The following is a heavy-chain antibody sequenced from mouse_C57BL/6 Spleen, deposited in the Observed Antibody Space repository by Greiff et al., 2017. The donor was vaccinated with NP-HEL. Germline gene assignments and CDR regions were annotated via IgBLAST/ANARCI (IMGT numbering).Heavy chain of an antibody. CDR3: ARSAPPYGNYDY. D-gene: IGHD2-1*01. CDR2: INPSSGYT. Sequence: VQGVESGAELAKPGASVKLSCKASGYTFTSYWMHWVKQRPGQGLEWIGYINPSSGYTKYNQKFKDKATLTADKSSSTAYMQLSSLTYEDSAVYYCARSAPPYGNYDYWGQGTTLTVSS. CDR1: GYTFTSYW. V-gene: IGHV1-7*01. J-gene: IGHJ2*01.